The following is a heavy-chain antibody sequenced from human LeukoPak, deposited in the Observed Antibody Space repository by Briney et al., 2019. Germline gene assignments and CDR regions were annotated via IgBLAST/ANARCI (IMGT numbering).Heavy chain of an antibody. CDR2: IYPGDSET. CDR3: ARLGNFYGSGSYLDY. V-gene: IGHV5-51*01. D-gene: IGHD3-10*01. J-gene: IGHJ4*02. CDR1: GYEFTAYW. Sequence: GESLKISCQVSGYEFTAYWIGWLRQMPGKGLEWMGIIYPGDSETRYSPSFQGQVTISADKSISTAYLQWSSLKASDIAMYYCARLGNFYGSGSYLDYWGQGTLVTVSS.